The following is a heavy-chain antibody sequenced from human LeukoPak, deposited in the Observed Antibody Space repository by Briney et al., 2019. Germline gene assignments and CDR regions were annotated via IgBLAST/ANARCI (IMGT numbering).Heavy chain of an antibody. J-gene: IGHJ4*02. CDR3: ARGSDYGYFDY. CDR2: INHSGST. CDR1: GGSISSYY. V-gene: IGHV4-34*01. D-gene: IGHD4/OR15-4a*01. Sequence: SETLSLTCTVSGGSISSYYWSWIRQPPGKGLEWIGEINHSGSTIYNPSLKSRVTISVDTSKNQFSLKLSSVTAADTAVYYCARGSDYGYFDYWGQGTLVTVSS.